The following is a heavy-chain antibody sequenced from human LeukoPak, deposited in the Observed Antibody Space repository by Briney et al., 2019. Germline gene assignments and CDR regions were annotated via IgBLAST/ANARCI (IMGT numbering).Heavy chain of an antibody. CDR2: ISSGSSFI. CDR1: GFTSSSYS. V-gene: IGHV3-48*02. Sequence: PRRSPIHSCAVAGFTSSSYSMKWVRHAPGEGLEWVSYISSGSSFIYYAASVKGRFTISRDNAKNSLYLQMNSLRDEDTAVFYCARESTYYDSGKLDYWGQGILVTVSA. CDR3: ARESTYYDSGKLDY. D-gene: IGHD3-10*01. J-gene: IGHJ4*02.